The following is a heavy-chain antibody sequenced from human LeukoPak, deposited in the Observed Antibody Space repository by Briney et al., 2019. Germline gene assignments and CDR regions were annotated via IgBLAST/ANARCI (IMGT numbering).Heavy chain of an antibody. J-gene: IGHJ2*01. Sequence: GGSLRLSCAASGFTFSNYWMHWVRQAPGKGLVWVSRISTDGGSTSYADSVKGRFTISRENAKNSLYLQMNSLRAGDTAVYYCARAAYSSTWYSRYFDLWGRGTLVTVSS. V-gene: IGHV3-74*01. CDR1: GFTFSNYW. CDR3: ARAAYSSTWYSRYFDL. CDR2: ISTDGGST. D-gene: IGHD6-13*01.